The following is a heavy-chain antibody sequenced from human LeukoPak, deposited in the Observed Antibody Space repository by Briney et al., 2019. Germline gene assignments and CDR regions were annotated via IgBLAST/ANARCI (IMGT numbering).Heavy chain of an antibody. CDR1: GYTFTSYD. J-gene: IGHJ5*02. V-gene: IGHV1-8*01. D-gene: IGHD2-15*01. Sequence: ASVKVSCKASGYTFTSYDINWVRQATGQGLEWMGWMKPNSGNTGYAQKFQGRVTMTRNTSISTAYMELSSLRSEDTAVYYCARVVVVVPATEIWFDPWGQGTLVTVSS. CDR2: MKPNSGNT. CDR3: ARVVVVVPATEIWFDP.